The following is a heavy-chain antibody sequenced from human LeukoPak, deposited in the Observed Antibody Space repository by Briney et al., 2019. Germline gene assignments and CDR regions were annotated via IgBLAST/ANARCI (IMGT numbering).Heavy chain of an antibody. Sequence: SETLSLTCTGTGGSTSSSSYYWGWIRQPPGKGLEWIGSIYYSGSTYYNPSLKSRVTISVDTSKNQFSLKLSSVSAADTAVFYCARNWNDFLPNNWFDPWGRGTLVTVSS. J-gene: IGHJ5*02. D-gene: IGHD1-1*01. CDR2: IYYSGST. V-gene: IGHV4-39*01. CDR1: GGSTSSSSYY. CDR3: ARNWNDFLPNNWFDP.